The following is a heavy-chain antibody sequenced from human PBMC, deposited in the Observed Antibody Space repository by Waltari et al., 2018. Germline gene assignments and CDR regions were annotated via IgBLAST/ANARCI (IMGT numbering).Heavy chain of an antibody. CDR2: INPNRGDT. CDR1: GYTFSDFY. CDR3: ARGNPLHNGDRMIFAY. Sequence: QVQLVQSGAEVKTPGASVKVSCKASGYTFSDFYMHWVRQAPGQGLEWMGVINPNRGDTKYAQTFQGRGTMTRDMSITTAYMELGSLRSDDTAAYYCARGNPLHNGDRMIFAYWGQGALVAVSS. J-gene: IGHJ4*02. D-gene: IGHD4-17*01. V-gene: IGHV1-2*02.